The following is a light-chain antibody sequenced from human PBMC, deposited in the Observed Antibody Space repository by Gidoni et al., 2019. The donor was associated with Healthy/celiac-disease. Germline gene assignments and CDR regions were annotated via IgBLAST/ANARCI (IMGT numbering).Light chain of an antibody. Sequence: DIQMTQSPSSLSASVGDRVNITCRASQSISSYVNWYKQKPGKAPKRLIYAASSLQSGVPSRFSGSVSWTDFTLTISSLQPEDFATYYCQQSYSTPPWTFGQGTKVEIK. CDR2: AAS. J-gene: IGKJ1*01. V-gene: IGKV1-39*01. CDR1: QSISSY. CDR3: QQSYSTPPWT.